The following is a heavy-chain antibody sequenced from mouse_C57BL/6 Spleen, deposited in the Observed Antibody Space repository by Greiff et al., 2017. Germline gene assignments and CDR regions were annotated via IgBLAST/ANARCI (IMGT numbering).Heavy chain of an antibody. D-gene: IGHD3-1*01. V-gene: IGHV5-9-1*02. J-gene: IGHJ4*01. CDR3: TRDCSYRDEDYYAMDY. Sequence: DVMLVESGEGLVKPGGSLKLSCAASGFTFSSYAMSWVRQTPEKRLEWVAYISSGGDYSYYADTVKGRFTISRDNARNTLYLQMSSLKSEDTAMYYCTRDCSYRDEDYYAMDYWGQGTSVTVSS. CDR1: GFTFSSYA. CDR2: ISSGGDYS.